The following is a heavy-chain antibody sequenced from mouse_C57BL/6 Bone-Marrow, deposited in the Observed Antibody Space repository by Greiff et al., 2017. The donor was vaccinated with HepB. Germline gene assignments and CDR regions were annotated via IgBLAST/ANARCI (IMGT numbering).Heavy chain of an antibody. Sequence: EVKLVESGAELVKPGASVKLSCTASGFNIKDYYMHWVKQRTEQGLEWIGRIDPEDGETKYAPKFQGKATITADTSSNTAYLQLSSLTSEDTAVYYCARSYGSSPWFAYWGQGTLVTVSA. CDR1: GFNIKDYY. CDR3: ARSYGSSPWFAY. D-gene: IGHD1-1*01. CDR2: IDPEDGET. V-gene: IGHV14-2*01. J-gene: IGHJ3*01.